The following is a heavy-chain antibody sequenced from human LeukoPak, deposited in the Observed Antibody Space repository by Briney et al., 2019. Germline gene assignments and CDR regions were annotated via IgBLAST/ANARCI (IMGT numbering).Heavy chain of an antibody. V-gene: IGHV1-3*03. D-gene: IGHD6-19*01. J-gene: IGHJ4*02. CDR1: GYTFTNYA. CDR2: ITTGRGET. CDR3: ARGGQQWRGGNYFDS. Sequence: ASVKVSCKASGYTFTNYALHWVRQAPGQSLEWMGWITTGRGETRYSQDFQRRITLTRDKSANTVYMDLSDLTSEDTAVYYCARGGQQWRGGNYFDSWGQGTLVAVSS.